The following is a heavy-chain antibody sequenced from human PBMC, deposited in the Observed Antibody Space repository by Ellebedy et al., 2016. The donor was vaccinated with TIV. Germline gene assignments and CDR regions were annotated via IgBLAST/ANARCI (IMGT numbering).Heavy chain of an antibody. V-gene: IGHV1-69*13. CDR2: IIPIFGTA. CDR3: AGGYCSSTSCYPFDY. CDR1: GGTFSSYA. Sequence: AASVKVSCKASGGTFSSYAISWVRQAPGQGLEWMGGIIPIFGTANYAQKFQGRVTITADESTSTAYMELSSLRSEDTAVYYCAGGYCSSTSCYPFDYWGQGTLVTVSS. D-gene: IGHD2-2*01. J-gene: IGHJ4*02.